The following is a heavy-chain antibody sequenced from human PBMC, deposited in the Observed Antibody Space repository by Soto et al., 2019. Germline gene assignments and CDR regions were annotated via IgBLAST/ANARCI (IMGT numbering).Heavy chain of an antibody. CDR2: ISGSGGST. J-gene: IGHJ4*02. CDR1: GVTFSSYA. V-gene: IGHV3-23*01. D-gene: IGHD5-18*01. Sequence: GGSLGLSCAASGVTFSSYAMSWVRQAPGKGLEWVSAISGSGGSTYYADSVKGRFTISRDNSKNTLYLQMNSLRAEDTAVYYCAKDLERGYSYGCFDYWGQGTLVTVSS. CDR3: AKDLERGYSYGCFDY.